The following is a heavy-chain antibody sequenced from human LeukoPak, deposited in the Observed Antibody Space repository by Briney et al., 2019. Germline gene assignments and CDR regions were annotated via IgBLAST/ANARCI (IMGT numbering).Heavy chain of an antibody. CDR1: GYTFTSYY. D-gene: IGHD3-3*01. J-gene: IGHJ4*02. V-gene: IGHV1-18*04. CDR3: ARAYYDFWSGYFPADY. CDR2: ISAYNGNT. Sequence: ASVKASCKASGYTFTSYYMHWVRQAPGQGLEWMGWISAYNGNTNYAQKLQGRVTMTTDTSTSTAYMELRSLRSDDTAVYYCARAYYDFWSGYFPADYWGQGTLVTVSS.